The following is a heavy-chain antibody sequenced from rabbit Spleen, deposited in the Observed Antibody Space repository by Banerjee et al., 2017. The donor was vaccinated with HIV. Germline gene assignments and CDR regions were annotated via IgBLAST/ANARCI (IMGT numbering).Heavy chain of an antibody. V-gene: IGHV1S40*01. J-gene: IGHJ6*01. CDR1: GFSFSSKYY. CDR3: ARDTGSSFSSYGMDL. Sequence: QSLEESGGDLVKPGASLTLTCTASGFSFSSKYYICWVRQAPGKGLEWIACIYAGDSDSTAYANWAKGRFTISKTSSTTVTLQMTSLTAADTATYFCARDTGSSFSSYGMDLWGPGTLVTVS. D-gene: IGHD8-1*01. CDR2: IYAGDSDST.